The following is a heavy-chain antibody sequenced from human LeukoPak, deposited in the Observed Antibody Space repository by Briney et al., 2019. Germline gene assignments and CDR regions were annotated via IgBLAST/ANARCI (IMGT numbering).Heavy chain of an antibody. CDR1: GFAFSFFA. D-gene: IGHD6-19*01. CDR3: AKPISGGLAVTADWFAP. V-gene: IGHV3-23*01. Sequence: GGSLRLSCEASGFAFSFFAMSWLSQAPGKGLEWVSTINANSGTRSYAASVRGRFTISRDNSKNTLYLQLNTLRADDTAVYYCAKPISGGLAVTADWFAPWGQGTLVVVSS. J-gene: IGHJ5*01. CDR2: INANSGTR.